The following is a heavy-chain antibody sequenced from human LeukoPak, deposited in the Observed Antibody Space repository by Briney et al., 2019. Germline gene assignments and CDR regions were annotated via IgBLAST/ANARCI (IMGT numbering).Heavy chain of an antibody. V-gene: IGHV1-2*02. CDR3: ARETPYCSSTSCGNWFDP. D-gene: IGHD2-2*01. CDR1: GYTFTGYY. J-gene: IGHJ5*02. CDR2: INPNSGGT. Sequence: ASVKVSCKASGYTFTGYYMHWVRQAPGQGLEWMGWINPNSGGTNYAQKFQGRVTMTRDTSICTAYMELSRLRSDDTAVYYCARETPYCSSTSCGNWFDPWGQGTLVTVSS.